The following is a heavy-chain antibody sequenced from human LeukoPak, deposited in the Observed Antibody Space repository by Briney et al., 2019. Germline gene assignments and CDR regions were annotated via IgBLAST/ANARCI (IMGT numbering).Heavy chain of an antibody. V-gene: IGHV3-23*01. CDR2: ISSSGDRT. Sequence: GGSLGLSCAASGFTFSSFVMSWVRQAPGKGLEWVSAISSSGDRTYYADSVKGRFAISRDNSKNTLYLQMNSLRAEDTAVYYCAREKNPYYDSSGYYEAFDYWGQGTLVTVSS. CDR3: AREKNPYYDSSGYYEAFDY. CDR1: GFTFSSFV. D-gene: IGHD3-22*01. J-gene: IGHJ4*02.